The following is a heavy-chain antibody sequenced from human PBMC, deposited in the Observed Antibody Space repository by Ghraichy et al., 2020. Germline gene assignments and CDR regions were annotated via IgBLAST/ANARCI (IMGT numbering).Heavy chain of an antibody. CDR3: VRRAQRWLEWDGWKGYGMDV. Sequence: ASVKVSCRASGYTFTSYDINWVRQATGQGLEWMGWMNPKSGNTGYAQKFQGRVTMTRDTSMNIAYMELSSLISDDTAVYYCVRRAQRWLEWDGWKGYGMDVWGQGTTVTVSS. V-gene: IGHV1-8*01. CDR1: GYTFTSYD. CDR2: MNPKSGNT. J-gene: IGHJ6*02. D-gene: IGHD5-24*01.